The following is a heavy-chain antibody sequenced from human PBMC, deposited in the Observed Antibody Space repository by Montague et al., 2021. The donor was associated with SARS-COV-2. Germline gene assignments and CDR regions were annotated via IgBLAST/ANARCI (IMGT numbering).Heavy chain of an antibody. Sequence: SETLSPTCAVYGGSFSGNYWSWIRQPPGKGLEWIGSLSSSGSTYYNPSLRSRVTISMDTSKNHFSLKVNSVTATDTAVYFCARPGSVSGWFYFDDWGQGTLVSVSS. J-gene: IGHJ4*02. CDR3: ARPGSVSGWFYFDD. D-gene: IGHD6-19*01. CDR2: LSSSGST. V-gene: IGHV4-34*01. CDR1: GGSFSGNY.